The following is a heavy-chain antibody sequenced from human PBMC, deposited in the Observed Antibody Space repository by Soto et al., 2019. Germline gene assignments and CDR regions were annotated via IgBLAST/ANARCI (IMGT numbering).Heavy chain of an antibody. D-gene: IGHD1-1*01. J-gene: IGHJ4*02. CDR3: AGATGRY. CDR1: GFTVSSNY. CDR2: IYSGCNT. Sequence: EVQLVETGGGLIQPGGSLRLSCTASGFTVSSNYMTWVRQAPGKGLEWVSVIYSGCNTYYADSVKGRFTSSRDKSKTTLYLQMNSLRAEDTAVYYCAGATGRYWGQGTLVTVSS. V-gene: IGHV3-53*02.